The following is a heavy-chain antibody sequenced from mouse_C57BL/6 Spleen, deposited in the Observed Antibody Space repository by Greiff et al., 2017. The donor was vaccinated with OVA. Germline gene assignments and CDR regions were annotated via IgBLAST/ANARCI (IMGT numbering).Heavy chain of an antibody. V-gene: IGHV1-82*01. D-gene: IGHD1-1*01. CDR2: IYPGDGDT. CDR1: GYAFSSSW. CDR3: ARELRGV. J-gene: IGHJ1*03. Sequence: VQLQQSGPELVKPGASVKISCKASGYAFSSSWMNWVKQRPGKGLEWIGRIYPGDGDTNYNGKFKGKATLTADKSSSTAYMQLSSLTSEDSAVYFCARELRGVWGTGTTVTVSS.